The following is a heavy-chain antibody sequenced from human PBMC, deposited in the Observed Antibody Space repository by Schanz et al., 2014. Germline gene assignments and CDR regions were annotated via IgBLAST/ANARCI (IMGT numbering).Heavy chain of an antibody. Sequence: EVQLVESGGGLVQPGGSLRLSCAASGFTLSNYAMSWVRQAPGKGLEWVSALSEGGGGTHYADSVRGRFTISSDSSKNTLYLQMSSLRADDTAVYYCAKGRFGELSAFDIWGQGTMVTVSS. CDR2: LSEGGGGT. CDR3: AKGRFGELSAFDI. V-gene: IGHV3-23*04. D-gene: IGHD3-10*01. J-gene: IGHJ3*02. CDR1: GFTLSNYA.